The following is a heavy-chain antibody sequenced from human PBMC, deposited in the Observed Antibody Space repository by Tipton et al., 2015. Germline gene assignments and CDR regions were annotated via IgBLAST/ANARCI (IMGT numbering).Heavy chain of an antibody. D-gene: IGHD3-22*01. Sequence: TLSLTCTVSGGSINSDNYFWSWIRQHPGKGLEWIGYIYYSGSTYFNPSLKSRITISIDTSKNQFSLKLNYVTAADTAVYYCARANYYDSSDYHNWFDPWGQGSLVTVSS. J-gene: IGHJ5*02. CDR3: ARANYYDSSDYHNWFDP. CDR2: IYYSGST. CDR1: GGSINSDNYF. V-gene: IGHV4-31*03.